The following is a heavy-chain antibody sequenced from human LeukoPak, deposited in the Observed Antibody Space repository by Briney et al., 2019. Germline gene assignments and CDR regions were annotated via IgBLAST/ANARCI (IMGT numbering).Heavy chain of an antibody. Sequence: AGGSLRLSCAASGFTFSSYEMNWVRQAPGKGLEWVSYISSSGSTIYYADSVKGRFTISRDNAKNSLYLQMNNLRAEDTAVYYCAREGYYYDSSGYYPHAFDIWGQGTMVTVSS. CDR1: GFTFSSYE. CDR2: ISSSGSTI. D-gene: IGHD3-22*01. CDR3: AREGYYYDSSGYYPHAFDI. J-gene: IGHJ3*02. V-gene: IGHV3-48*03.